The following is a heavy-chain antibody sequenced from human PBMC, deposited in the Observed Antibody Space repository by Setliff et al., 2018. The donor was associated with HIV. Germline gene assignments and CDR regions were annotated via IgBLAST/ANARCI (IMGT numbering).Heavy chain of an antibody. J-gene: IGHJ4*02. Sequence: PSETLSLTCTVSGGTISSGTYYWSWIRQPAGKGLAWIGHMYTSGSTNYNPSLKSRVTISVDTSKNQFSLKLRSVTAADTAVYYCARGPGDLRFLEWLPPFDYWGQGT. D-gene: IGHD3-3*01. CDR1: GGTISSGTYY. CDR3: ARGPGDLRFLEWLPPFDY. V-gene: IGHV4-61*09. CDR2: MYTSGST.